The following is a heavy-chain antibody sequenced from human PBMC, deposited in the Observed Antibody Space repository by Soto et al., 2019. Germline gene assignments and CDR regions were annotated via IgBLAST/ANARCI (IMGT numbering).Heavy chain of an antibody. J-gene: IGHJ4*02. V-gene: IGHV3-48*02. CDR2: ISSSSSSI. Sequence: EVQLVESGGGLVQPGGSLRLSCAASGFTFSSYTMNWVRQAPGKGLEWVSYISSSSSSIYYADSVKGRFTISRDNAENSLYLQMNSLRDEDTAVYYCVYGDDDLLSFDYWGQGTLVTVSS. D-gene: IGHD4-17*01. CDR1: GFTFSSYT. CDR3: VYGDDDLLSFDY.